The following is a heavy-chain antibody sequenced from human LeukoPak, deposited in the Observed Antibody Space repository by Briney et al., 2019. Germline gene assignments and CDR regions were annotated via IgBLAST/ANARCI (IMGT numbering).Heavy chain of an antibody. D-gene: IGHD6-13*01. Sequence: PSETLSLTCTVSGGSISSGGYYWSWIRQHPGKGLEWIGYIYYSGSTYYNPSLKSRVTISVDTSKNQFSLKLSSVTAADTAVYYCARESAAAGTTYYHYYYGMDVWGQGTTVTVSS. CDR1: GGSISSGGYY. CDR3: ARESAAAGTTYYHYYYGMDV. CDR2: IYYSGST. V-gene: IGHV4-31*03. J-gene: IGHJ6*02.